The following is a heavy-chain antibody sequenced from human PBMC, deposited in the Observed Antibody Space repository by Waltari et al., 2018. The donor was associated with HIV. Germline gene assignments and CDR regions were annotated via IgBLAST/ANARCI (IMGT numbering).Heavy chain of an antibody. CDR2: INHRGRS. D-gene: IGHD3-9*01. J-gene: IGHJ6*02. V-gene: IGHV4-34*01. Sequence: QLQLQQWGARLVKASETLSLTCAVTGGSFSDYYWMWVRQRAGKGLEWIGQINHRGRSNYNPSLEGRLSMSVDTSKNQVSLTLNSVTAADTGVYYCARALRYSDWSQNSYGLDVWGQGTPVTVSS. CDR1: GGSFSDYY. CDR3: ARALRYSDWSQNSYGLDV.